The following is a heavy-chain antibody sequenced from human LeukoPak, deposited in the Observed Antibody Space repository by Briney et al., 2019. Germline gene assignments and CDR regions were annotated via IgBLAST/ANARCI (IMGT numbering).Heavy chain of an antibody. J-gene: IGHJ5*02. V-gene: IGHV3-30*03. D-gene: IGHD3-10*01. CDR2: ISYDGSNK. Sequence: GGSLRLSCAASGFTFSSYGMHWVRQAPGKRLEWVAVISYDGSNKYYVDSVKGRFTISRDNSKNTLYLQMNSLRAEDTAIYYCTRDQNFYGSGRGFDPWGQGTLVTVSS. CDR1: GFTFSSYG. CDR3: TRDQNFYGSGRGFDP.